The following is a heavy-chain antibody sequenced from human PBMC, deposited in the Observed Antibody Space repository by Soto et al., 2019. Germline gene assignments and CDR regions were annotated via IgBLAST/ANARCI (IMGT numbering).Heavy chain of an antibody. V-gene: IGHV3-15*01. CDR3: TTAPGPKDYYMDV. Sequence: PGGSLRLSCAASGFTFSNAWMSWVRQAPGKGLEWVGRIKSNTDGGTPDYAAPVKGRLTISRDDSKNTLYLQMNSLKTEDTAVYYCTTAPGPKDYYMDVWGKGTTVTVSS. J-gene: IGHJ6*03. CDR2: IKSNTDGGTP. CDR1: GFTFSNAW.